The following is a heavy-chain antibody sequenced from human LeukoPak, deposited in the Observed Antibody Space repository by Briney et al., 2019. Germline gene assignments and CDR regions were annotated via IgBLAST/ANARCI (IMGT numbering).Heavy chain of an antibody. V-gene: IGHV4-31*03. CDR1: GGSISSGGYY. D-gene: IGHD3-10*01. CDR2: IYYSGST. J-gene: IGHJ4*02. Sequence: SETLSLTCTVSGGSISSGGYYWSWIRQHPGKGLEWIGYIYYSGSTYYNPSLKSRVTISVDTSKNQFSLKLSSVTAADTAVYYCARSGGFGEYYSDYWGRGTLVTVSS. CDR3: ARSGGFGEYYSDY.